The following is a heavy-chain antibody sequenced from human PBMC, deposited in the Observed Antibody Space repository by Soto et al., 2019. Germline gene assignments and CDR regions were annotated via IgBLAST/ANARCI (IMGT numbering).Heavy chain of an antibody. Sequence: ASVKVSCKASGYTFISHAMHWVRQAPGQSLEWMGWMNPNSGNTGYAQKFQGRVTMTRNTSISTAYMELSSLRSEDTAVYYCARVGYYYDSSGYYLSFDYWGQGTLVTVSS. CDR1: GYTFISHA. D-gene: IGHD3-22*01. CDR3: ARVGYYYDSSGYYLSFDY. CDR2: MNPNSGNT. V-gene: IGHV1-8*02. J-gene: IGHJ4*02.